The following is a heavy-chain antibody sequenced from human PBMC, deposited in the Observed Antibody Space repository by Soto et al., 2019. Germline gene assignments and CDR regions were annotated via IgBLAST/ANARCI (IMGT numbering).Heavy chain of an antibody. V-gene: IGHV4-61*01. CDR2: ISYSGST. D-gene: IGHD2-2*01. J-gene: IGHJ5*01. Sequence: QVQLQESGPGLVKPSETLSLTCTVSGGSVSSASFYWNWIRQPPGKGLEWIGYISYSGSTNYNPSLRRRVTISVDTSKNQFSLRLTSATAADTAVYYCARGDAINWFDSWGQGTRVTVSS. CDR3: ARGDAINWFDS. CDR1: GGSVSSASFY.